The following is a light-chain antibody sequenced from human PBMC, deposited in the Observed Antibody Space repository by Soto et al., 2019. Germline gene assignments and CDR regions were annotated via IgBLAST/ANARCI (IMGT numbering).Light chain of an antibody. V-gene: IGKV1-13*02. CDR3: QQFNSYPLT. CDR2: DAS. J-gene: IGKJ4*01. Sequence: ALQLTQSPSSLYASVGDRVTITCRASQVISSALAWYQQKPGKAPKLLIYDASSLESGVPSRFSGSGSGTDFTITISSLQPEDFATYYCQQFNSYPLTFGGGTKVEIK. CDR1: QVISSA.